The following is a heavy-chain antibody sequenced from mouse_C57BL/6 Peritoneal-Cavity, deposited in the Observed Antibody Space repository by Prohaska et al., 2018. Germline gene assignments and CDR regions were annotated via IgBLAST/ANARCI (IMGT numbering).Heavy chain of an antibody. CDR3: MRYGNYWYFDV. Sequence: EVQLFETGGGLVQPGGSRGLSCEGSGFTFSGFWMSWVRQTPGKTLEWIGDINSDGSAINYATSIKDRFTIFRDNDKSTLYLQMSNVRSEDTATYFCMRYGNYWYFDVWGTGTTVTVSS. CDR2: INSDGSAI. V-gene: IGHV11-2*01. D-gene: IGHD2-1*01. J-gene: IGHJ1*03. CDR1: GFTFSGFW.